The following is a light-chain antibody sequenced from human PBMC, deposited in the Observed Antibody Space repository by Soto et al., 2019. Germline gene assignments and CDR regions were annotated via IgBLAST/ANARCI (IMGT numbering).Light chain of an antibody. J-gene: IGLJ3*02. V-gene: IGLV1-40*01. Sequence: QSVLTQPPSVSGAPGQRVTISCTGNSSNLGAGYDVHWYQQLPGAAPKLVIFGNRNRHSGIPERFSGSKSGTAASLAITGLQAEDAPDYYCQAYDYSLTASVFVGGTKLTVL. CDR3: QAYDYSLTASV. CDR2: GNR. CDR1: SSNLGAGYD.